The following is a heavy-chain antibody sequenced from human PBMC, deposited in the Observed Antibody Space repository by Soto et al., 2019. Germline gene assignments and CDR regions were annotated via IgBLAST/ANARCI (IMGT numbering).Heavy chain of an antibody. J-gene: IGHJ4*02. Sequence: GGSLRLSCVFSGFTFSTYTMNWVRQAPGKGLEWVSSINVRSNYVYYADSVKGRFTISRDNAKNSLYLQMNRLRAEDTAIYYCAREDGVVGSSSAFDHWGLGTLVTVSS. CDR3: AREDGVVGSSSAFDH. D-gene: IGHD1-26*01. V-gene: IGHV3-21*01. CDR2: INVRSNYV. CDR1: GFTFSTYT.